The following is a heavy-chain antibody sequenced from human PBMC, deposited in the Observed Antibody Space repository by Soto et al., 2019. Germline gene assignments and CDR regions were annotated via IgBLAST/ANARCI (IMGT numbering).Heavy chain of an antibody. V-gene: IGHV3-23*01. D-gene: IGHD3-22*01. CDR2: ISGSGGST. J-gene: IGHJ4*02. CDR3: ATYYDSSGYGTRGPYYFDY. CDR1: GFTFSSYA. Sequence: GGSLRLSCAASGFTFSSYAMSWVRQAPGKGLEWVSAISGSGGSTYYADSVKXXXXXXXXXSKNTLYLQMNSLRAEETAVYYCATYYDSSGYGTRGPYYFDYWGQGTMVTVSS.